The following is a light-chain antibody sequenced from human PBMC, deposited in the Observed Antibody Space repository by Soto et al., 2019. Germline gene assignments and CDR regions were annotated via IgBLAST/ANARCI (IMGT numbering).Light chain of an antibody. J-gene: IGKJ4*01. CDR3: QERSHWPSLT. V-gene: IGKV3-11*01. CDR2: DAT. CDR1: QSISKY. Sequence: VLTQSPATLSLSPGEGASLSCRASQSISKYLAWYQQKPGQAPRLLIYDATNRATGIPARFSGSGYGTDFTLPISSLEPEDFAVYFCQERSHWPSLTFGGGTKVEI.